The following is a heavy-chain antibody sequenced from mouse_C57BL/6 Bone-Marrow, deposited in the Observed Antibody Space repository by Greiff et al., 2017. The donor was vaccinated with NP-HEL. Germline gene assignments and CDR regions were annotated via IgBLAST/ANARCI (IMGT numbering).Heavy chain of an antibody. Sequence: VQLKESGGGLVKPGGSLKLSCAASGFTFSSYAMSWVRQTPEKRLEWVATISDGGSYTYYPDNVKGRFTISRDNAKNNLYLQMSHLKSEDTAMYYCARGIYYDDYWGQGTTLTVSS. D-gene: IGHD2-4*01. CDR2: ISDGGSYT. CDR3: ARGIYYDDY. J-gene: IGHJ2*01. CDR1: GFTFSSYA. V-gene: IGHV5-4*01.